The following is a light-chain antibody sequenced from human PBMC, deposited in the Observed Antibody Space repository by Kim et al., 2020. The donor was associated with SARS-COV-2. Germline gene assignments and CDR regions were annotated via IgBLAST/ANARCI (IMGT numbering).Light chain of an antibody. CDR1: NIARKT. CDR3: QVWDSSSDHPV. V-gene: IGLV3-21*04. CDR2: YDR. J-gene: IGLJ2*01. Sequence: PGETATITCGGDNIARKTGRWYQQKAGQVPVLIIYYDRERPSGIPDRFAGSNSGNTATLTISRVEGGDEADYHCQVWDSSSDHPVFGGGTKLTVL.